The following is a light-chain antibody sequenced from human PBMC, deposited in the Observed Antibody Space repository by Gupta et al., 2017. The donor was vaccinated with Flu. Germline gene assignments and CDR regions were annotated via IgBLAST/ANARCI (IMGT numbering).Light chain of an antibody. CDR3: QQSRRAPPT. CDR2: AST. J-gene: IGKJ2*01. Sequence: DIQITQFQASLSASVGDNVTMSCRPSKNIDEFICWYRQRKGSALSLLVRASTVGGGGDRLRSSVQRAGAEYSLTIHSWEVEDFATYFCQQSRRAPPTFGQGTKLE. V-gene: IGKV1-39*01. CDR1: KNIDEF.